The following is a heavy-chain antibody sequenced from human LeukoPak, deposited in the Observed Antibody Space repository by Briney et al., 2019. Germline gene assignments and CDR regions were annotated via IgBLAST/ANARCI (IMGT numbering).Heavy chain of an antibody. CDR1: GGTFSSYA. Sequence: SVKVSCKASGGTFSSYAISWVRQAPGLGLEWMGRIIPIFGIANYAQKFQGRVTITADKSTSTAYMELSSLRSEDTAVYYCARDGGTTVISEYFDYWGQGTLVTVSS. J-gene: IGHJ4*02. CDR3: ARDGGTTVISEYFDY. V-gene: IGHV1-69*04. D-gene: IGHD4-17*01. CDR2: IIPIFGIA.